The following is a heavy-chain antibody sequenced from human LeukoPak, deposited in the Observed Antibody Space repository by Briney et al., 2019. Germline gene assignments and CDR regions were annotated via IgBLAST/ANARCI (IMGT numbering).Heavy chain of an antibody. V-gene: IGHV4-59*01. J-gene: IGHJ5*02. D-gene: IGHD6-19*01. CDR3: ARVQYSSGWYGGYNWFDP. CDR1: GGSFSDYY. Sequence: SETLSLTCAVYGGSFSDYYCTWIRQPPGKGLEWIGYIYYSGSTNYNPSLKSRVTISVDTSKNQFSLKLSSVTAADTAVYYCARVQYSSGWYGGYNWFDPWGQGTLVTVSS. CDR2: IYYSGST.